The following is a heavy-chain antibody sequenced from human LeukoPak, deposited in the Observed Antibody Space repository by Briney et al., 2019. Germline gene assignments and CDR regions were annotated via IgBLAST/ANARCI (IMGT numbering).Heavy chain of an antibody. V-gene: IGHV3-21*01. J-gene: IGHJ5*02. CDR2: ISSSSSYI. CDR3: AREKPIVGATTRWFDP. D-gene: IGHD1-26*01. Sequence: GGSLRLSCAASGFTFSSYSMNWVRQAPGKGLEWVSSISSSSSYIYYADSVKGRSTISRDNAKNSLYLQMNGLRAEDTAVYYCAREKPIVGATTRWFDPWGQGTLVTVSS. CDR1: GFTFSSYS.